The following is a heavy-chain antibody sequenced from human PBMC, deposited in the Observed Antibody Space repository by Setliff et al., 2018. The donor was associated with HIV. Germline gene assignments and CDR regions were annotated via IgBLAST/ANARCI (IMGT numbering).Heavy chain of an antibody. V-gene: IGHV4-31*03. CDR1: GGSIRSGGYY. CDR3: ARSVRGAFDS. Sequence: SETLSLTCTVSGGSIRSGGYYWSWIRQHSRKGLEWIGSIYYSGTTYYNPSLKSRIFISIDTSKNQFSLKLSSVAAADTAVYSCARSVRGAFDSWGQGSLVTVSS. CDR2: IYYSGTT. D-gene: IGHD3-10*02. J-gene: IGHJ4*02.